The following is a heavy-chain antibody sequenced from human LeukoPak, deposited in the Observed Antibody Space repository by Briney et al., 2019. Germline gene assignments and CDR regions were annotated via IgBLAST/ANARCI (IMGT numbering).Heavy chain of an antibody. D-gene: IGHD3-10*01. Sequence: PGGSLRLSCAASGFTFSSYWMSWVRQAPGKGLEWVANIKQDGSEKYYVDSVKGRFTISRDNAKNSLYLQMNSLRAEDTAVYYCARTEVVRGVIIYYYYYGMDVWGQGTTVTVSS. J-gene: IGHJ6*02. CDR3: ARTEVVRGVIIYYYYYGMDV. V-gene: IGHV3-7*01. CDR1: GFTFSSYW. CDR2: IKQDGSEK.